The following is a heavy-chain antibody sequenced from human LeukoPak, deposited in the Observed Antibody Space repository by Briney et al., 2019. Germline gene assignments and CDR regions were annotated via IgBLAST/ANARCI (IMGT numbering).Heavy chain of an antibody. V-gene: IGHV4-39*01. CDR3: AGQIAVAGEWAFDI. CDR1: GGSISRSNYY. J-gene: IGHJ3*02. D-gene: IGHD6-19*01. CDR2: INYRGHT. Sequence: SETLSLTCTVSGGSISRSNYYWVWIRQPPGKGLEWIGSINYRGHTYYNPSLKSRVTISVDTSKNQFSLKLSSVTAAETAVYYCAGQIAVAGEWAFDIWGQGTMVTVSS.